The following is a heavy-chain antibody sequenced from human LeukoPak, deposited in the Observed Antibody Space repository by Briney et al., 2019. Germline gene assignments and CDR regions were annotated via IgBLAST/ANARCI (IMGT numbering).Heavy chain of an antibody. V-gene: IGHV1-58*02. J-gene: IGHJ4*02. CDR2: IVVGSGNT. Sequence: TSVKVSCKASGFTFTSSAMQWVRQARGQRLEWIGWIVVGSGNTNYAQKFQERVTITRDMSTSTAYMELSSLRSEDTAVYYCAAGRAVVHRDLEWGPGADYRRQGTLVTVSS. CDR3: AAGRAVVHRDLEWGPGADY. D-gene: IGHD6-19*01. CDR1: GFTFTSSA.